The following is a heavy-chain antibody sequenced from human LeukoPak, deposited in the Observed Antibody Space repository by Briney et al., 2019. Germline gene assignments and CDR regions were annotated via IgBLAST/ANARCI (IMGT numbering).Heavy chain of an antibody. CDR2: IYYSGST. J-gene: IGHJ4*02. CDR1: GGSISSSSYY. CDR3: ALRDYDSRDLVDY. Sequence: SETLSLTCTVSGGSISSSSYYWGWIRKPPGKGLEWIGSIYYSGSTYYNPSLKSRVTISVDTSKNQFSLKLSSVTAADTAVYYCALRDYDSRDLVDYWGQGTLVTVSS. V-gene: IGHV4-39*01. D-gene: IGHD3-22*01.